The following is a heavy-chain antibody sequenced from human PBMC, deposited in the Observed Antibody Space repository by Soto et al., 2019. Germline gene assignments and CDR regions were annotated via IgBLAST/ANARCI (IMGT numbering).Heavy chain of an antibody. J-gene: IGHJ3*01. CDR2: ITTGGNA. V-gene: IGHV3-13*01. CDR1: GFSFSNHD. Sequence: GGSLRLSCAASGFSFSNHDMHWVRQPKGKGPEWVSGITTGGNAYFADSVKGRFSISRENAKNSFYLQTSSLRAEDTAMYYCVRVNADAYDVWGQGTMVTVSS. CDR3: VRVNADAYDV.